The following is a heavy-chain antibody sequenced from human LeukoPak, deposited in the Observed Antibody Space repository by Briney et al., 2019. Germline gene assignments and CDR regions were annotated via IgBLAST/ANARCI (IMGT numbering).Heavy chain of an antibody. Sequence: SETLSLTCTVSGGSISSYYWSWIRQPAGKGLEWIGRIYTSGSTNYNPSLKSRVTISVDTSKNQFSLKLSSVTAADTAVYYCARHPVGYCSSTSCLVEQFDPWGQGTLVTVSS. CDR1: GGSISSYY. D-gene: IGHD2-2*01. CDR3: ARHPVGYCSSTSCLVEQFDP. J-gene: IGHJ5*02. V-gene: IGHV4-4*07. CDR2: IYTSGST.